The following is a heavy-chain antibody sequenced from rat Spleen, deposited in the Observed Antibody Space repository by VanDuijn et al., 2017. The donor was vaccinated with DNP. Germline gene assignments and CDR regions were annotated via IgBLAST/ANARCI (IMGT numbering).Heavy chain of an antibody. CDR3: ARRDGSYYFDY. CDR2: ISYDRSST. J-gene: IGHJ2*01. D-gene: IGHD1-3*01. V-gene: IGHV5-7*01. Sequence: EVQLVESGGDLVPPGRSLKLSCAASGFTFSDYNMAWVRQAPKKGLEWVATISYDRSSTHYRDSVKGRFTISRDNAKSTLYLQMDSLKSEDTATYYCARRDGSYYFDYWGQGVMVTVSS. CDR1: GFTFSDYN.